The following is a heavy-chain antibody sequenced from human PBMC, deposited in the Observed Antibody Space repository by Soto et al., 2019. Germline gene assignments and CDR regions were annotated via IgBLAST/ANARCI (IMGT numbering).Heavy chain of an antibody. D-gene: IGHD1-1*01. J-gene: IGHJ4*02. CDR1: GFTFSSYG. V-gene: IGHV3-33*01. CDR2: IWYDGSNK. CDR3: ARAFAGVQIDY. Sequence: GGSLRLSCAASGFTFSSYGMHWVRQAPGKGLEWVAVIWYDGSNKYYADSVKGRFTISRDNSKNTLYLQMNSLRAEDTAVYYCARAFAGVQIDYWGQGTLVTVSS.